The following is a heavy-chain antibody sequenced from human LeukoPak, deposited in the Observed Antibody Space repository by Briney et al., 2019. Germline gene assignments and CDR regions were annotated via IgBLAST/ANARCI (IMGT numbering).Heavy chain of an antibody. CDR3: ARESSPTVPGAFDI. Sequence: PGGSLRLSCAASGFTFSSYGMHWVRQAPGKGLEWVAFIRYDGSNKYYADSVKGRFTISRDNSKNTLYLQMNSLRAEDTAVYYCARESSPTVPGAFDIWGQGTMVTVSS. V-gene: IGHV3-30*02. CDR1: GFTFSSYG. D-gene: IGHD4-17*01. J-gene: IGHJ3*02. CDR2: IRYDGSNK.